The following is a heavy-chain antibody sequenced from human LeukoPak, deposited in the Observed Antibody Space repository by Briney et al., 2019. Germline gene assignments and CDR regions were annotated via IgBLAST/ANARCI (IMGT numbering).Heavy chain of an antibody. D-gene: IGHD1-7*01. CDR1: GYSISSGYY. J-gene: IGHJ5*02. Sequence: ASETLSLTCTVSGYSISSGYYWGWIRQPPGKGLEWIGSIYHSGSTYYNPSLKSRVTISVDTSKNQFSLKLSSVTAADTAVYYCARDKTGTPLNWFDPWGQGTLVTVSS. CDR3: ARDKTGTPLNWFDP. V-gene: IGHV4-38-2*02. CDR2: IYHSGST.